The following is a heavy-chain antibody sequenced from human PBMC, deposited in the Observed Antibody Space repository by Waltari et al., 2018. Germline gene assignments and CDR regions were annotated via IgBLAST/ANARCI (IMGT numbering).Heavy chain of an antibody. Sequence: QLQLQESGPGLVKPSETLSLTCTVSGGSISSSSYYWGWIRQPPGKGLEWIGSIYYRGCTSYNPSLKGRVTISVDTSKNQFSWKLSFVTAADTAVYYCARGRDIVVVPAAIVEDAFDIWGQGTMVTVSS. CDR2: IYYRGCT. D-gene: IGHD2-2*01. V-gene: IGHV4-39*07. CDR1: GGSISSSSYY. J-gene: IGHJ3*02. CDR3: ARGRDIVVVPAAIVEDAFDI.